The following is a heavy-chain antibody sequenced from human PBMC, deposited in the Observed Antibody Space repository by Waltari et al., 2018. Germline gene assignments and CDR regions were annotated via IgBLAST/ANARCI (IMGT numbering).Heavy chain of an antibody. J-gene: IGHJ3*01. CDR2: ISHSGAT. CDR1: GGPITTPKFY. D-gene: IGHD5-12*01. CDR3: AAYIGASVGTAAFDV. V-gene: IGHV4-39*01. Sequence: QVQLQESGPRLVKLSENLSLPCSVSGGPITTPKFYWGWIRQPPGQALEWIGTISHSGATYTFPSLQSRVTLSRDTSKNQFSLTLGSVTASDTAVYYCAAYIGASVGTAAFDVWGQGTMVTVSS.